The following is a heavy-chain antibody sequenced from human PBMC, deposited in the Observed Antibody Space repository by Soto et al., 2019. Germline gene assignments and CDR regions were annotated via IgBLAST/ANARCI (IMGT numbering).Heavy chain of an antibody. J-gene: IGHJ5*02. Sequence: QGQLVQSGAEVKKPGASVKVSCTASGYTFTNFGVTWVRQAPGQGLEWMWWISAYTDDPNYSQKFQGRVTMTINTSTSTAYLDLRSLTSDDTAVYYCARVIPGAEAWFDPWGQGTLVTLSS. D-gene: IGHD2-2*01. CDR1: GYTFTNFG. CDR2: ISAYTDDP. CDR3: ARVIPGAEAWFDP. V-gene: IGHV1-18*01.